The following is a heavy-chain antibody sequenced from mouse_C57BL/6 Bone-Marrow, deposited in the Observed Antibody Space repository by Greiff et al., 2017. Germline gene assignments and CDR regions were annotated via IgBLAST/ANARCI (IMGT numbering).Heavy chain of an antibody. CDR2: IHPNSGST. CDR3: ASGGFAY. CDR1: GYTFNSYW. V-gene: IGHV1-64*01. J-gene: IGHJ3*01. Sequence: QVQLQQPGAELVKPGASVKLSCKASGYTFNSYWMHWVKQRPGQGLEWIGMIHPNSGSTNYNEKFKRKATLTVDKSTSAAYMQLSSLTSEDSAVYYCASGGFAYWGQGTLVTVSA.